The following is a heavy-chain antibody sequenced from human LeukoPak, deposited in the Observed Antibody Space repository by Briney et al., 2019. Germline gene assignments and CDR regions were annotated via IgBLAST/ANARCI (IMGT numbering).Heavy chain of an antibody. Sequence: GSLRLSCEASGFTFGTYGMTWVRQAPGKGLEWVSGITGSSTWTYYADSVRGRFTISRDNSKNTLHLQMNNLTADDTAIYYCARELVSLGTGYFDLWGRGILVTVSS. D-gene: IGHD7-27*01. CDR2: ITGSSTWT. CDR1: GFTFGTYG. J-gene: IGHJ2*01. V-gene: IGHV3-23*01. CDR3: ARELVSLGTGYFDL.